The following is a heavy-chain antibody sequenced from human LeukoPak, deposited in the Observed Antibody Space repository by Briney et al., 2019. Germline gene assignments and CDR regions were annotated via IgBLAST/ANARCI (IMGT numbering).Heavy chain of an antibody. CDR1: GFSFSSYW. J-gene: IGHJ3*02. CDR3: ARDRSGSSGYYGAFDI. D-gene: IGHD3-22*01. Sequence: PGGSLRLTCAASGFSFSSYWMSWVRQAPGKGLEWVSVIYSGGSTDYADSVKGRFTISRDNSKNTLYLQMNSLRAEDTAVYYCARDRSGSSGYYGAFDIWGQGTMVTVSS. CDR2: IYSGGST. V-gene: IGHV3-53*01.